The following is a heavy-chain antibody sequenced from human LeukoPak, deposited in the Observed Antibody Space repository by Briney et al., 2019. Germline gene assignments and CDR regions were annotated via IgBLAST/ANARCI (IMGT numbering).Heavy chain of an antibody. CDR2: IYNSWST. D-gene: IGHD3-9*01. V-gene: IGHV4-31*03. Sequence: PSETLSLTCTVSGGSISDGGYYWSWIRQHPGKGLDWIGYIYNSWSTAYNPSLKSRVTISLDTSKNQFSLEMNSVTAADTAVYYCARGSSLLGYDILTGYYRYYGMDVWGQGTTVTVSS. J-gene: IGHJ6*02. CDR3: ARGSSLLGYDILTGYYRYYGMDV. CDR1: GGSISDGGYY.